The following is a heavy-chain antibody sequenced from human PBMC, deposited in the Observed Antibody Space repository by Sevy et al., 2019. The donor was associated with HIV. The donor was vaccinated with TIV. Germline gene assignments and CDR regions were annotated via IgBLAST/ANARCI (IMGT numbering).Heavy chain of an antibody. J-gene: IGHJ4*02. CDR1: GVSMSSSDYD. V-gene: IGHV4-39*01. D-gene: IGHD3-10*01. CDR3: ARHGGLVDRAVDF. Sequence: SETLSLTCTVSGVSMSSSDYDWGWIRQPPGKGLEWIGSMYFSGRSKYKSSLQSRVTISIDKSKNQFSLTVTSVTVADTAVYYCARHGGLVDRAVDFWGQGTLVTVSS. CDR2: MYFSGRS.